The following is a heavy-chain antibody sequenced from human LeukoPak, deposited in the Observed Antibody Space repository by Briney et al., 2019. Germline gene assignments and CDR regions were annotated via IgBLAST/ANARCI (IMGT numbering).Heavy chain of an antibody. D-gene: IGHD2-2*01. J-gene: IGHJ5*02. CDR1: GGTFSSYA. V-gene: IGHV1-69*01. CDR3: ARDGGYCSSTSCQPYNWFDP. CDR2: IIPIFGTA. Sequence: SVKVSCKASGGTFSSYAISWVRQAPGQGLEWMGGIIPIFGTANYAQKYQGRVTITADESTSTAYMELSSLRSEDTAVYYCARDGGYCSSTSCQPYNWFDPWGQGTLVTVSS.